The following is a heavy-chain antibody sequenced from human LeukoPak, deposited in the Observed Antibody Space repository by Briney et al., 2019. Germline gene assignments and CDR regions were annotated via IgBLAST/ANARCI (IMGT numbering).Heavy chain of an antibody. J-gene: IGHJ4*02. CDR2: FDPEDGET. CDR1: GYTLTELS. CDR3: ATVRGGGPYYYDSSGYYFG. V-gene: IGHV1-24*01. D-gene: IGHD3-22*01. Sequence: ASMKVSCKVSGYTLTELSMHWVRQAPGKGLEWMGGFDPEDGETIYAQKFQGRVTMTEDTSTDTAYMELSSLRSEDTAVYYCATVRGGGPYYYDSSGYYFGWGQGTLVTVSS.